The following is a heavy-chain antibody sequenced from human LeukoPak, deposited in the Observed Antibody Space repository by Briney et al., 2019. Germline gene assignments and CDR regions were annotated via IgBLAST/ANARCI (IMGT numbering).Heavy chain of an antibody. CDR1: GVSISSYY. V-gene: IGHV4-59*01. CDR3: ARGVVVAATPGWFAP. D-gene: IGHD2-15*01. J-gene: IGHJ5*02. CDR2: IYYSGST. Sequence: SETLSLTCTGSGVSISSYYWSWLRQPPGKGLEGVGYIYYSGSTNYNPSLKSRGTISVDTSKTQFSLKLSSVTAADTAVYYCARGVVVAATPGWFAPWGQGTLVTVSS.